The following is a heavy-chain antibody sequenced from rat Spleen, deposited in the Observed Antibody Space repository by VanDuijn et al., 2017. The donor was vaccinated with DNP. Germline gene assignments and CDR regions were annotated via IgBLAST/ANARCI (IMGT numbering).Heavy chain of an antibody. V-gene: IGHV5S10*01. CDR1: GFTFSDYN. J-gene: IGHJ1*01. Sequence: EVQLVESGGGLVQPGRSLKLSCAASGFTFSDYNMAWVRQAPKKGLEWVATIMYEESRTYYRDSVKGRFTISRDNAKSTLYLQMDSLRAEDSATYYCVTRGGGARSYWYFEFWGPGTMVTVSS. CDR2: IMYEESRT. D-gene: IGHD1-11*01. CDR3: VTRGGGARSYWYFEF.